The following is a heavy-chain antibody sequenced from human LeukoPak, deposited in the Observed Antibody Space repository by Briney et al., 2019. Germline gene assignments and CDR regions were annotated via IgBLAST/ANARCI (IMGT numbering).Heavy chain of an antibody. CDR2: ISTSGST. CDR1: GGSISSYY. V-gene: IGHV4-4*07. J-gene: IGHJ4*02. Sequence: SETLSLTCTVSGGSISSYYWSWIRQPAGKGLESIGHISTSGSTNYNPSLKSRVTMSVDTSKNQISLRLTSVTATDTAVYYCARQTGSGLFILPGGQGTLVTVSS. CDR3: ARQTGSGLFILP. D-gene: IGHD3/OR15-3a*01.